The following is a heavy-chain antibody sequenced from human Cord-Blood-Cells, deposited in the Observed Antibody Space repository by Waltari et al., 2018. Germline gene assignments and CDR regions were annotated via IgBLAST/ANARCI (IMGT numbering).Heavy chain of an antibody. CDR3: ARVSLGVGLSPFDY. CDR1: GYTFTSYA. CDR2: INDGNGNT. Sequence: QVQLVQSGAEVKKPGASVKVSCKASGYTFTSYAMHWVRQAPGQRLEWMGWINDGNGNTKYSQKFQGRVTITRDTSASTAYMELSSLRSEDTAVYYCARVSLGVGLSPFDYWGQGTLVTVSS. D-gene: IGHD3-16*01. V-gene: IGHV1-3*01. J-gene: IGHJ4*02.